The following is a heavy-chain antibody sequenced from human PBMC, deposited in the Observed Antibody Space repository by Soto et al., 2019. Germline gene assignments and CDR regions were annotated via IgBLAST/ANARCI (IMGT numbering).Heavy chain of an antibody. D-gene: IGHD3-3*01. V-gene: IGHV1-2*02. CDR1: GYTFTGHY. J-gene: IGHJ4*02. Sequence: ASVKVSCKASGYTFTGHYMHWVRQAPGQGLEWMGWINLNSGGTNYAQKFQGRVTMARDTSITTAYMEVNRLTSDDTAVYYCGRSGRLDYFDYWGQGTLVTVSS. CDR3: GRSGRLDYFDY. CDR2: INLNSGGT.